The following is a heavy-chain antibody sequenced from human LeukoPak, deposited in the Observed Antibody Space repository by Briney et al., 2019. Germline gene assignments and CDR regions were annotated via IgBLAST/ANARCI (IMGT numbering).Heavy chain of an antibody. CDR3: ARERVGIAAVPLIDYYYGMDV. J-gene: IGHJ6*02. CDR2: INPSGGST. Sequence: ASVKVSCKASGYTFTSYYMHWVRQAPGQGLEWMGIINPSGGSTSYAQKFQGRVTMTRDTSTSTVYMELSSLRSEDTAVYYCARERVGIAAVPLIDYYYGMDVWGQGTTVTVSS. CDR1: GYTFTSYY. D-gene: IGHD6-13*01. V-gene: IGHV1-46*01.